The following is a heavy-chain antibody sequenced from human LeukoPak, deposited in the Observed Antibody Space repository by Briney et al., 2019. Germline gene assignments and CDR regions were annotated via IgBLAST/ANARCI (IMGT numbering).Heavy chain of an antibody. D-gene: IGHD2-2*01. J-gene: IGHJ6*03. CDR2: ISSSSSTI. CDR3: AKDATAVPGTVYMDV. Sequence: GGSLRLSCAASGFTFSGYSMSWVRQAPGKGLEWVSYISSSSSTIYYADSVKGRFTISRDNAKNSVYLQMTSLRAEDTALYYCAKDATAVPGTVYMDVWGKGTTVTISS. V-gene: IGHV3-48*01. CDR1: GFTFSGYS.